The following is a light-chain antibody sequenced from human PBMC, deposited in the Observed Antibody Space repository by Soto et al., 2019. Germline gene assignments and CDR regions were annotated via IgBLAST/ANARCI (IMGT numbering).Light chain of an antibody. CDR1: QSVTSNY. CDR2: GAS. CDR3: QQYGRSPLLYT. J-gene: IGKJ2*01. Sequence: EIVLTQSRGTLSLSPGEGATLSCRASQSVTSNYLAWYQQKPGQAPRLLIYGASTRAAGVPDRFSGSGSGTDFTLTITRLEPEDFAVYYCQQYGRSPLLYTFGQGTKLGVK. V-gene: IGKV3-20*01.